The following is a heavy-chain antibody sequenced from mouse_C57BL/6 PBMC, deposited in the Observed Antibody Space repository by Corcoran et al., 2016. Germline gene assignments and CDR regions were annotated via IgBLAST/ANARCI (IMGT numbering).Heavy chain of an antibody. Sequence: EVQLQQSGPELVKPGASVQISCKASGYTFTDYYMNWVNQSHGKSLEWIGDINPNNGGTSYNQKFKGKATLTVDKSSSTAYMELRSLTSEDSAVYYCARGEAMDYWGQGTSVTVS. V-gene: IGHV1-26*01. CDR2: INPNNGGT. CDR3: ARGEAMDY. CDR1: GYTFTDYY. J-gene: IGHJ4*01.